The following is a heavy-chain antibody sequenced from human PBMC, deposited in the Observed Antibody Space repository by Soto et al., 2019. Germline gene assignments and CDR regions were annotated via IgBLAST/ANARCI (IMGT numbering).Heavy chain of an antibody. CDR2: IWYDGSNK. CDR1: GFTFSSYG. D-gene: IGHD4-17*01. Sequence: QVQLVESGGGVVQPGRSLRLSCAASGFTFSSYGMHWVRQAPGKGLEWVAVIWYDGSNKYYADSVKGRFTISRDNSKNTLYLQMNSLRAEDTAVYYCARSTAPLYYGMDVWGQGTTVTVS. V-gene: IGHV3-33*01. CDR3: ARSTAPLYYGMDV. J-gene: IGHJ6*02.